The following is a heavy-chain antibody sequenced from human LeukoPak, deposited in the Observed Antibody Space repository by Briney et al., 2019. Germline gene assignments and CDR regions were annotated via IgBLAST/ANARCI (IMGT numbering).Heavy chain of an antibody. CDR2: ISSSSYI. V-gene: IGHV3-21*01. CDR1: GFTFSSYS. CDR3: ARALLRTRDAFDI. D-gene: IGHD4/OR15-4a*01. J-gene: IGHJ3*02. Sequence: PGGSLRLSCAASGFTFSSYSMNWVRQAPGKGLEWVSSISSSSYIYYADSVKGRFTISRDNAKNLPYLQMNSLRAEDTAVYYCARALLRTRDAFDIWGQGTMVTVSS.